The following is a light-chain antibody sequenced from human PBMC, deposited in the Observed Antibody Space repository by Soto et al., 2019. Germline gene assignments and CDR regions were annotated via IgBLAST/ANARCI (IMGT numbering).Light chain of an antibody. CDR1: QSVSSSY. CDR2: GAS. V-gene: IGKV3-20*01. J-gene: IGKJ1*01. CDR3: QQYGSSRWT. Sequence: EIVLTLSPGTLSLSPGERATLSCRASQSVSSSYLAWYQQNPGQAPRLLIYGASSRATGIPDRFSGSGSGTDFTLTITRLEPEDFAVYYCQQYGSSRWTFGQGTKVDIK.